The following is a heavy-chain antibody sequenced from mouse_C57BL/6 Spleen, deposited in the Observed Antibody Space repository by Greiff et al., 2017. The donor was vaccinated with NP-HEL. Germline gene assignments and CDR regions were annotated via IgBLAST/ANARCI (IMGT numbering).Heavy chain of an antibody. Sequence: EVQLQQSGPELVKPGASVKMSCKASGYTFTDYNMHWVKQSHGKSLEWIGYINPNNGGTSSNQKFKGKATLTVNKASSTADMELRSLTSEDSAVYYCARNWEYAMDYWGQGTSVTVSS. J-gene: IGHJ4*01. CDR2: INPNNGGT. CDR3: ARNWEYAMDY. V-gene: IGHV1-22*01. CDR1: GYTFTDYN. D-gene: IGHD4-1*01.